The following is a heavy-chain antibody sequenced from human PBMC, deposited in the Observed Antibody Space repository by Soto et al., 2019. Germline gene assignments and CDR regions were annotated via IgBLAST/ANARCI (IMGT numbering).Heavy chain of an antibody. CDR3: ARVFSSGSGWMYYFDF. Sequence: QVQLQESGPGLVKPSETLSLTCTVSSDSIAGENWWSWVRQPPGLGLEWIVEVFHTGGPNYNPSLKSRVTMEVDKSKNQFSLKLISATAADTAVYYCARVFSSGSGWMYYFDFWGQGTLVSVSS. CDR2: VFHTGGP. CDR1: SDSIAGENW. V-gene: IGHV4-4*02. J-gene: IGHJ4*02. D-gene: IGHD6-19*01.